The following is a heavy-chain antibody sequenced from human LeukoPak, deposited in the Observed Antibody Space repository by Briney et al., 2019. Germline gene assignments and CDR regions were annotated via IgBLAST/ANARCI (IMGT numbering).Heavy chain of an antibody. CDR1: GGSFSGYY. Sequence: KPSETLSLTCAVYGGSFSGYYWSWIRQPPGKGLEWIGEINHSGSTNYNPSLKSRVTISVDTSKNQFSLKLSSVTAADTAVYYCARSVWFGEPGFDYWGQGTLVTVSS. CDR3: ARSVWFGEPGFDY. V-gene: IGHV4-34*01. CDR2: INHSGST. D-gene: IGHD3-10*01. J-gene: IGHJ4*02.